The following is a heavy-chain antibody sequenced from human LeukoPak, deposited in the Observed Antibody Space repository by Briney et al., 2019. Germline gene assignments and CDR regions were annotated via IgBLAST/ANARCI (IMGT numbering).Heavy chain of an antibody. Sequence: SETLSLTCTVSGYSISSGYYWGWIRQPPGKGLGWIGSIYHSGSTYYNPSLKSRVTISVDTSKNQFSMKLSSVTAADTAVYYCARGSYLYYYDSSGYRYAFDIWGQGTMVTVSS. J-gene: IGHJ3*02. CDR1: GYSISSGYY. D-gene: IGHD3-22*01. V-gene: IGHV4-38-2*02. CDR3: ARGSYLYYYDSSGYRYAFDI. CDR2: IYHSGST.